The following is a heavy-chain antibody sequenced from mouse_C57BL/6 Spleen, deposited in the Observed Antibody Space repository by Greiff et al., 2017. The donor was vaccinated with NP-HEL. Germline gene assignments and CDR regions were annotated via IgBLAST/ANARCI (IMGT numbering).Heavy chain of an antibody. CDR2: IDPSDSYT. CDR3: ARREQLRPFGG. V-gene: IGHV1-59*01. CDR1: GYTFTSYW. D-gene: IGHD3-2*02. Sequence: QVQLQQPGAELVRPGTSVKLSCKASGYTFTSYWMHWVKQRPGQGLEWIGVIDPSDSYTNYNQKFKGKTTLTVDTSSSTAYMQLSSLTSEDSAVYYCARREQLRPFGGWGQGATLTVSS. J-gene: IGHJ2*01.